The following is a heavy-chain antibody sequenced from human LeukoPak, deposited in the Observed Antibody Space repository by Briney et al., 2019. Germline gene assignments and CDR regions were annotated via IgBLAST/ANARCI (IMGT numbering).Heavy chain of an antibody. CDR3: ARNIAAAGALYYMDV. CDR1: GYTFTSYG. V-gene: IGHV1-18*01. D-gene: IGHD6-13*01. CDR2: ISAYNGST. J-gene: IGHJ6*03. Sequence: ASVKVSCKASGYTFTSYGISWVRQAPGQGLEWMGWISAYNGSTNYAQKFQGRVTMATDSSTSTAYMELRSLRSDDTAVYYCARNIAAAGALYYMDVWGKGTTVTVSS.